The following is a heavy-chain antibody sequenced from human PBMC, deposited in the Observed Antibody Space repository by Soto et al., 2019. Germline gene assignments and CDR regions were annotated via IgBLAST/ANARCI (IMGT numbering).Heavy chain of an antibody. J-gene: IGHJ4*02. D-gene: IGHD1-26*01. CDR2: ISGSGGST. V-gene: IGHV3-23*01. Sequence: EVQLLESGGGLVQPGGSLRLSCAAYGFTFSSYAMSWVRQAPGRGLEWVSAISGSGGSTYYADSVKGRFTISRDNSKNTLYLQMNSLRAEDTAVYYCAKEEVGAKGGLDYWGQGTLVTVSS. CDR1: GFTFSSYA. CDR3: AKEEVGAKGGLDY.